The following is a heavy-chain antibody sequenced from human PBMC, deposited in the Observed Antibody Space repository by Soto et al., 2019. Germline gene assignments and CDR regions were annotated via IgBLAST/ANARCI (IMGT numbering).Heavy chain of an antibody. CDR1: GGSISSFNYF. CDR3: ARGGGSTFNWFDP. D-gene: IGHD2-15*01. Sequence: QLQLQESGPGLVKPSETLSLTCTVSGGSISSFNYFWGWIRQPPGKGLEWIGSLYYSGNTYYNPSRQRRVTISVDTSKKQCTLTLRSVTAADPAVYYCARGGGSTFNWFDPWGQGTLVTVSP. V-gene: IGHV4-39*01. J-gene: IGHJ5*02. CDR2: LYYSGNT.